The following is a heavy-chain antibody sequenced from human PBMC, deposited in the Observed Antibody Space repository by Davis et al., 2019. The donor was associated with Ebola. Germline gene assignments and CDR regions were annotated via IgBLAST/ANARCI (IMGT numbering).Heavy chain of an antibody. CDR2: FGTGGDT. CDR1: GFIFRNYV. D-gene: IGHD3-10*02. V-gene: IGHV3-23*01. Sequence: PGGSLRLSCETSGFIFRNYVMSWVRQAPGKGLEWVSTFGTGGDTYYADSVKGRFAISRDNSRGTLYLQMNSLYYCVKDSSNIWFDIWGQGTLVTVSS. J-gene: IGHJ3*02. CDR3: WFDI.